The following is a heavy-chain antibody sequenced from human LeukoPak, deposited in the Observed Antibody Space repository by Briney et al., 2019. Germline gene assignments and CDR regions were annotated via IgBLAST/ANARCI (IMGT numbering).Heavy chain of an antibody. CDR1: GSTFSSYA. D-gene: IGHD6-6*01. Sequence: GGALRLSCAASGSTFSSYAMSWVRQTPGKGLEWVSAITGNGGDTYSADSVKGRLTISRDNSKNTLYLQMDSLRAEDAAVYYCAKGSSSSRPYYFDYWGQGTLVTVSS. J-gene: IGHJ4*02. CDR3: AKGSSSSRPYYFDY. V-gene: IGHV3-23*01. CDR2: ITGNGGDT.